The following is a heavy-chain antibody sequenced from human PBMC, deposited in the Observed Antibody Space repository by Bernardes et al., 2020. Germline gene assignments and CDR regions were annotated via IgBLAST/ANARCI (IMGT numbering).Heavy chain of an antibody. CDR1: GFTFDDYA. CDR3: ATSPDYDYGDYHPDY. J-gene: IGHJ4*02. D-gene: IGHD4-17*01. CDR2: LSWDGGST. Sequence: GGSLRLSCAASGFTFDDYAVHWVRQAPGKGLEWVSLLSWDGGSTYYADSVKGRFTISRDNSKNSLYLQMNSLRAEDTALYYCATSPDYDYGDYHPDYGGQRTLVTVSA. V-gene: IGHV3-43D*04.